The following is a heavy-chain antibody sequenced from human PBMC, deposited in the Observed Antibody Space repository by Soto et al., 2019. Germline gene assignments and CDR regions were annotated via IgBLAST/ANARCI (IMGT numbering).Heavy chain of an antibody. CDR2: IYPDADK. Sequence: QITLKESGPTLVKPTQTLSLTCTFSGFSLTVNRVGVAWIRQPPGKALEWLALIYPDADKRYSPSLRSRLTVTKDTSENQVVLTMTNMDPVDTATYYCAHTSYAYGLPGDYWGQGLLVTVSS. J-gene: IGHJ4*02. D-gene: IGHD3-16*01. V-gene: IGHV2-5*02. CDR1: GFSLTVNRVG. CDR3: AHTSYAYGLPGDY.